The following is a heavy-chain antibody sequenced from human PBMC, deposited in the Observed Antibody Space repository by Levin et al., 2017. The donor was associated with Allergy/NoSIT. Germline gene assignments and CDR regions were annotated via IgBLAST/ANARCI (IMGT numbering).Heavy chain of an antibody. D-gene: IGHD5-12*01. J-gene: IGHJ4*02. Sequence: GGSLRLSCAASGFTFSSYGMHWVRQAPGKGLEWVAVIWYDGSNKYYADSVKGRFTISRDNSKNTLYLQMNSLRAEDTAVYYCIAPYSGYDLGGRGTLVTVSS. CDR2: IWYDGSNK. V-gene: IGHV3-33*01. CDR1: GFTFSSYG. CDR3: IAPYSGYDL.